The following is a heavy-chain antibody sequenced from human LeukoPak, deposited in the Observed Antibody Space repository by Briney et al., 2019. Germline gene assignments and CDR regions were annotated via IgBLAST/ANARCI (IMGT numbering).Heavy chain of an antibody. CDR1: GGSFSGYY. CDR3: AGTSSDGYRIDY. Sequence: SETLSLACAVYGGSFSGYYWSWIRQPPGKGLEWIGEINHSGSTNYNPSLKSRVTISVDTSKNQFSLKLSPVTAADTAVYNCAGTSSDGYRIDYWGQGTLVTVSS. CDR2: INHSGST. D-gene: IGHD5-24*01. J-gene: IGHJ4*02. V-gene: IGHV4-34*01.